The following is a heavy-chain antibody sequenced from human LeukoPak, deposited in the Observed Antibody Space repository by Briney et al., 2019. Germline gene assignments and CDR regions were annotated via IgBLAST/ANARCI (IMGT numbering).Heavy chain of an antibody. Sequence: ASVKVSCKASGYTFTGYYMHWVRQAPGQGLEWMGWINPNSGGTNYAQKFQGRVTMTRDTSISTAYMELSRLRSGDTAVYYCARDVSVGATALGYWGQGTLVTVSS. CDR2: INPNSGGT. D-gene: IGHD1-26*01. J-gene: IGHJ4*02. CDR3: ARDVSVGATALGY. CDR1: GYTFTGYY. V-gene: IGHV1-2*02.